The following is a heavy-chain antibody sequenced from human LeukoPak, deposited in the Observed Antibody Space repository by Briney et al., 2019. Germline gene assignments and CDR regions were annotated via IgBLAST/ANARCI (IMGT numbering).Heavy chain of an antibody. V-gene: IGHV3-23*01. CDR3: AKGSHSSGWYTLDY. D-gene: IGHD6-19*01. Sequence: GGSLRLSCSASGFTFSSYPMSWVRQTPGKGLEWVSAISGSGADTYYVDSVKGRFTVSRDNSKNTLHLQMNSLRPEDTAVYYCAKGSHSSGWYTLDYWGQGTLVTVSS. CDR2: ISGSGADT. J-gene: IGHJ4*02. CDR1: GFTFSSYP.